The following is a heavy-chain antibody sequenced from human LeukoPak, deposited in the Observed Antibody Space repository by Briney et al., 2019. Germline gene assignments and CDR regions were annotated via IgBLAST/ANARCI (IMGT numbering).Heavy chain of an antibody. D-gene: IGHD3-16*01. J-gene: IGHJ4*02. CDR2: ISGDGTRT. CDR1: GFSFSSYA. Sequence: PTGGSLRLSCAASGFSFSSYAMTWARQAPVKGLEWVSAISGDGTRTYYADSVKGRFTTSRDNSKNTLYLEMNSLRVEDTAIYYCAKWPEGAMDYFDYWGQGTLVTVSS. CDR3: AKWPEGAMDYFDY. V-gene: IGHV3-23*01.